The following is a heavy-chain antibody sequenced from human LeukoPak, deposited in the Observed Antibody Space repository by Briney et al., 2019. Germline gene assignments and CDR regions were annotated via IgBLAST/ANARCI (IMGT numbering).Heavy chain of an antibody. Sequence: PGGSLRLSCAASGFTFSTYAMSWVRQAPGKGLEWVSTISGSGDGPHYADSVRGRFTISRDNSKNTLYLQMNSLRAEDTAVYYCPKDRFSGYAEYYFEHWGQGILVTVSS. V-gene: IGHV3-23*01. CDR2: ISGSGDGP. J-gene: IGHJ4*02. CDR1: GFTFSTYA. CDR3: PKDRFSGYAEYYFEH. D-gene: IGHD5-12*01.